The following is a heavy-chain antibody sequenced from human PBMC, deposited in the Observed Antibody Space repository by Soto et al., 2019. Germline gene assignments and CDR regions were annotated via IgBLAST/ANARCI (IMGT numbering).Heavy chain of an antibody. CDR2: ISSSSSTI. D-gene: IGHD3-3*01. J-gene: IGHJ6*02. Sequence: GGSLRLSCAASGFTFSSYSMNWVRQAPGKGLEWVSYISSSSSTIYYADSVKGRFTISRDNAKNSLYLQMNSLRTEDTAVYYCTTRFSARFFEWLLGGKDVWGQGTTVTVSS. V-gene: IGHV3-48*01. CDR3: TTRFSARFFEWLLGGKDV. CDR1: GFTFSSYS.